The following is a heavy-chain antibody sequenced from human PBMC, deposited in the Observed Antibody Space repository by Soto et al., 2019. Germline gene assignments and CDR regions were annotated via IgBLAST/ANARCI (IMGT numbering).Heavy chain of an antibody. CDR1: GFTFSSYG. CDR2: ISNNGGST. CDR3: ARGPPGAILYFYYYHMDV. Sequence: EVQLVESGGGLVQPGGSLRLSCVASGFTFSSYGMHWVRQAPGKGLEYVSAISNNGGSTYYANSVKGRFIVSRDNSKRRLYLQMDSLRHEDMAVYNCARGPPGAILYFYYYHMDVWGKGTTVTVSS. J-gene: IGHJ6*03. V-gene: IGHV3-64*01. D-gene: IGHD2-2*01.